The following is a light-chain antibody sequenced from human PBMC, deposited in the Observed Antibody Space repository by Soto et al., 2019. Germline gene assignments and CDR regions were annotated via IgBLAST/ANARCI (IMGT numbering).Light chain of an antibody. CDR1: QSISNH. J-gene: IGKJ5*01. CDR2: AAS. CDR3: QQSYSSPPT. Sequence: DIPMTQSPSSLSASIEDRVIITWPASQSISNHLNWYQQKPGKAPKLLIFAASSLQSGVPSRFSGSRSGPDFTLTISSLQPEDFATYYCQQSYSSPPTFGQGTRLENK. V-gene: IGKV1-39*01.